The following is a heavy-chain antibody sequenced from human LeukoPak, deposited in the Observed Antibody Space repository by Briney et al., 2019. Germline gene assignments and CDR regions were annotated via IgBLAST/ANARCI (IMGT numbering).Heavy chain of an antibody. CDR3: ARGITMVPGVIFYV. V-gene: IGHV1-8*01. D-gene: IGHD3-10*01. CDR1: GYTFTSYD. Sequence: ASVKVSCKASGYTFTSYDINWVRQATGQGLERMGWMNPNSGNTGYAQKFQGRVTMTRNTSISTAYMELSSLRSEDTAVYYCARGITMVPGVIFYVWGQGTTVTVSS. J-gene: IGHJ6*02. CDR2: MNPNSGNT.